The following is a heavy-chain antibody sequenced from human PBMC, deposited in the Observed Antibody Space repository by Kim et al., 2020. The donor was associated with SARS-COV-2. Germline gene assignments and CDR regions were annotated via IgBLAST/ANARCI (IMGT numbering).Heavy chain of an antibody. D-gene: IGHD1-26*01. V-gene: IGHV3-74*01. Sequence: YADSVKGRFTSSRDNAKNTLYLQMNSLRAEDTAVYYCARRTAAGSYYFFDYWGQGTLVTVSS. CDR3: ARRTAAGSYYFFDY. J-gene: IGHJ4*02.